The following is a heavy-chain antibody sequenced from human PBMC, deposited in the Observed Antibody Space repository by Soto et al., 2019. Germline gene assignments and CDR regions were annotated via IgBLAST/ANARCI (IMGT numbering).Heavy chain of an antibody. CDR3: ARGRHSSSWYSGWFAP. CDR1: GYTFTSYD. CDR2: MNPNSGNT. J-gene: IGHJ5*02. Sequence: QVQLVQSGAEVKKPGASVKVSCKASGYTFTSYDINWVRQATGQGLEWMGWMNPNSGNTGYAQKFQGRVTMTRNTSISTAYMELSSLRSEDTAVYYCARGRHSSSWYSGWFAPWGQGTLVTVSS. V-gene: IGHV1-8*01. D-gene: IGHD6-13*01.